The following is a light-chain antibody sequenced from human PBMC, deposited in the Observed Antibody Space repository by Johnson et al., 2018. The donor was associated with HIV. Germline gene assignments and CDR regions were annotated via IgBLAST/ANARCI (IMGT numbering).Light chain of an antibody. V-gene: IGLV1-51*02. Sequence: QSVLTQPPSVSAAPGQKVTVSCSGSSSNIGTNDVSWYQQFPGAAPKLLIYENNKRPSGIPDRFSGSKSGTSATLGITGLQTGDEADDYCATWERSLTIGGVFGTGPTVTVL. CDR1: SSNIGTND. CDR2: ENN. CDR3: ATWERSLTIGGV. J-gene: IGLJ1*01.